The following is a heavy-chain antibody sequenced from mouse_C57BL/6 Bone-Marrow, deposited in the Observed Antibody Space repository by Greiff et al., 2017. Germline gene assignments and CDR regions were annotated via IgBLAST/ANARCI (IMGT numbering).Heavy chain of an antibody. V-gene: IGHV1-52*01. Sequence: QVQLQQPGAELVRPGSSVKLSCKASGYTFTSYWMPWVKQRPIQGLEWIGNIDPSDSETHYNQKFKDKATLTVDKSSSTAYMQLSSLTSEDSAVYYCARGWYHAMDYWGQGTSVTVSS. J-gene: IGHJ4*01. CDR3: ARGWYHAMDY. CDR1: GYTFTSYW. D-gene: IGHD2-3*01. CDR2: IDPSDSET.